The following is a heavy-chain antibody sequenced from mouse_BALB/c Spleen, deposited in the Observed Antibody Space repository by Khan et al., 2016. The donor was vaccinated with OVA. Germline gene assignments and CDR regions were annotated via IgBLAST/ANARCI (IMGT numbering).Heavy chain of an antibody. D-gene: IGHD2-12*01. J-gene: IGHJ3*01. CDR2: IIYTGYT. Sequence: EVQLQESGPSLVKPSQTLSLTCSVTGDSITSGYWNWIRKFPGNKLEYMGYIIYTGYTYYYPSLNSRISITRHTSKNQYYLQLSSVTDEDTATYYCARSTYRYAFVYWGQGTLVTVSS. CDR3: ARSTYRYAFVY. CDR1: GDSITSGY. V-gene: IGHV3-8*02.